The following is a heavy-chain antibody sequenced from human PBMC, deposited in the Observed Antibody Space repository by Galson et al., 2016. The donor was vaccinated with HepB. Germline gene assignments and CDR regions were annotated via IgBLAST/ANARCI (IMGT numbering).Heavy chain of an antibody. CDR2: INEDENKK. J-gene: IGHJ4*02. Sequence: SLRLSCAASGFTFSDHYMDWVRQAPGKGLEWVANINEDENKKKYVDSVKGRFTISRDNAKKSLFLEMNSLRAENTGVYYCATRRGYGYGIDYWGQGTLVTVSS. CDR3: ATRRGYGYGIDY. V-gene: IGHV3-7*01. CDR1: GFTFSDHY. D-gene: IGHD5-18*01.